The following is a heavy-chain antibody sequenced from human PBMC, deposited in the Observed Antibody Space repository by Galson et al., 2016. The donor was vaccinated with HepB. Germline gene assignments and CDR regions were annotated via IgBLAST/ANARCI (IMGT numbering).Heavy chain of an antibody. CDR1: GFSLTHYE. CDR2: SRYSGTI. J-gene: IGHJ6*02. D-gene: IGHD6-25*01. Sequence: SLRLSCAVPGFSLTHYEMNWVRQAPGKGLEWLSYSRYSGTIFYADSVKGRFTISRDDADNSLHLQMNNVRGDDAAVYYCVRGKGKSWCGYKRSYYYTMEVWGRGTTVIVSS. V-gene: IGHV3-69-1*01. CDR3: VRGKGKSWCGYKRSYYYTMEV.